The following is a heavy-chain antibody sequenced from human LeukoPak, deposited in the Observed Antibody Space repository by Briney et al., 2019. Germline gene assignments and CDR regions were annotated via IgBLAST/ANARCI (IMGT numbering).Heavy chain of an antibody. CDR3: ARGNYDSSGYYFHFDY. CDR2: ISAYNGNT. V-gene: IGHV1-18*01. Sequence: GASVKVSCKASGYTFTSYGISWVRQALGQGLEWMGWISAYNGNTNYAQKLQGRVTMTTDTSTSTAYMELRSLRSDDTAVYYCARGNYDSSGYYFHFDYWGQGTLVTVSS. CDR1: GYTFTSYG. D-gene: IGHD3-22*01. J-gene: IGHJ4*02.